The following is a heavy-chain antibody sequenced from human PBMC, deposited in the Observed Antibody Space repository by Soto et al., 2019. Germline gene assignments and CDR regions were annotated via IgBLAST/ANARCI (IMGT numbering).Heavy chain of an antibody. CDR1: GGTFSTNG. CDR2: IIPIFGTT. J-gene: IGHJ5*02. D-gene: IGHD2-8*02. V-gene: IGHV1-69*01. Sequence: VKLVESGAEVKKPGSSVKVSCRTSGGTFSTNGISWVRQAPGQGLEWMGGIIPIFGTTNYAHKFRGRVTITADESTSTVYMELSSLRPEDTAVYYCARASDTTWYNWFDPWGQGTLVTVSS. CDR3: ARASDTTWYNWFDP.